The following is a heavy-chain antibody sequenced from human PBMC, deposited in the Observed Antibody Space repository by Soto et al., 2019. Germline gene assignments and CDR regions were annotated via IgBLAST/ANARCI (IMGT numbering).Heavy chain of an antibody. CDR3: AKLLGYGSNWSSFDY. D-gene: IGHD4-4*01. J-gene: IGHJ4*02. Sequence: EVQLVESGGGSVQPGRSLRLSCAASGFTFGDYAMHWVRQAPGKGLEWVSGISSIGGSIEYADSVKGRFTISRDNTKNSLYLQMNSLRPEDTALYYCAKLLGYGSNWSSFDYWGQGTLVTVSS. V-gene: IGHV3-9*01. CDR1: GFTFGDYA. CDR2: ISSIGGSI.